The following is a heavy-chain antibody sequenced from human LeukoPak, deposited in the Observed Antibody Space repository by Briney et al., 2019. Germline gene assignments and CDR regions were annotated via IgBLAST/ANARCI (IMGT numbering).Heavy chain of an antibody. CDR1: GSTFNSYA. Sequence: SVKVSCKTSGSTFNSYAISWVRQAPGQGLEWMGGITAIFRTANYAQKFQGRVTITADEFMSTVYMELSSLRSEDTAVYYCARHSGYHSTMYLDYWGQGTLVTVSS. CDR2: ITAIFRTA. CDR3: ARHSGYHSTMYLDY. D-gene: IGHD3-22*01. V-gene: IGHV1-69*13. J-gene: IGHJ4*02.